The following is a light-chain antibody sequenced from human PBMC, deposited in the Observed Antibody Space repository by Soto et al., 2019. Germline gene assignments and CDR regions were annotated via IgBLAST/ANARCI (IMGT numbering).Light chain of an antibody. CDR1: QSVYSSY. CDR2: GAS. Sequence: EMVLTQSPGTLSLSLGDRAPLSCRASQSVYSSYLAWYQQKPGQPPRLLISGASSRATGIPDRFSGSGSGTDFTLTISRLEPEDFALYYCQQYGNSPPLTFGGGTKVEIK. J-gene: IGKJ4*01. V-gene: IGKV3-20*01. CDR3: QQYGNSPPLT.